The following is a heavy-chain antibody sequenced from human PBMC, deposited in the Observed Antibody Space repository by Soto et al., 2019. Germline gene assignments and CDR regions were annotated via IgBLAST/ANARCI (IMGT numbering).Heavy chain of an antibody. J-gene: IGHJ4*02. D-gene: IGHD1-1*01. CDR2: IYYSGSA. CDR1: GGSISSSSYY. Sequence: NPSETLSLTCTVSGGSISSSSYYWGWIRQPPGKGLEWIGSIYYSGSAYSNPSLKSRVTISVDTSKNQFSLKLSSVTAADTAVYFCARSGGSYNFDSWGQGILVTVSS. CDR3: ARSGGSYNFDS. V-gene: IGHV4-39*01.